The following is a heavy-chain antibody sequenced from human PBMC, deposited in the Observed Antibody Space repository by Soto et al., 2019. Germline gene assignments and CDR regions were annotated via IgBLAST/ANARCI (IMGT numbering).Heavy chain of an antibody. D-gene: IGHD6-13*01. Sequence: QVQLQESGPGLVKPSETLSLTCTVSGGSISSYYWSWIRQPPGKGLEWIGYIYYSGSTNYNPAHKSPVTTSVDTSKNLFSLKLSSVTAADTAVYYCARDYSSSWPPHNWRYPWGQRTLVTVSS. CDR3: ARDYSSSWPPHNWRYP. V-gene: IGHV4-59*01. CDR1: GGSISSYY. J-gene: IGHJ5*02. CDR2: IYYSGST.